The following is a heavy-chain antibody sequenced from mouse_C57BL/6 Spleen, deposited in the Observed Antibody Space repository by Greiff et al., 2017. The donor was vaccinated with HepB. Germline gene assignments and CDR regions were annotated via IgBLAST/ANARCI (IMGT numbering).Heavy chain of an antibody. CDR1: GFTFSDYY. CDR3: AREREGYFDV. V-gene: IGHV5-16*01. CDR2: INYDGSST. Sequence: DVQLVESEGGLVQPGSSMKLSCTASGFTFSDYYMAWVRQVPEKGLEWVANINYDGSSTYYLDSLKSRFIISRDNAKNILYLQMSSLKSEDTATYYCAREREGYFDVWGTGTTVTVSS. J-gene: IGHJ1*03.